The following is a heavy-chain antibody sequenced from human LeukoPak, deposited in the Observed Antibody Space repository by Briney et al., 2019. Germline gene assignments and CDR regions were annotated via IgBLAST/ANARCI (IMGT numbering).Heavy chain of an antibody. Sequence: ASVKVSCKASGYTFTGYYMHWVRQAPGQGLEWMGWINPNSGGTNYAQKFQGRVTMTRDTSISTAYMELSRLRSDDTAVYYCARGVRQWLVGDWFDPWGQGTLVTVSS. D-gene: IGHD6-19*01. V-gene: IGHV1-2*02. J-gene: IGHJ5*02. CDR2: INPNSGGT. CDR3: ARGVRQWLVGDWFDP. CDR1: GYTFTGYY.